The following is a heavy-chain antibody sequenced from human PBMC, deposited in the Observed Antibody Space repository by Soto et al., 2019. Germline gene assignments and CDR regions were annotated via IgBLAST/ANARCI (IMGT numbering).Heavy chain of an antibody. Sequence: SETLSLTCTVSGGSISSYYWSWIRQPPGKGLEWIGEINHSGSTNYNPSLKSRVTISVDTSKNQFSLKLSSVTAADTAVYYCARGILLWFGELGFDAFDIWGQGTMVTVSS. D-gene: IGHD3-10*01. CDR2: INHSGST. CDR3: ARGILLWFGELGFDAFDI. V-gene: IGHV4-34*01. CDR1: GGSISSYY. J-gene: IGHJ3*02.